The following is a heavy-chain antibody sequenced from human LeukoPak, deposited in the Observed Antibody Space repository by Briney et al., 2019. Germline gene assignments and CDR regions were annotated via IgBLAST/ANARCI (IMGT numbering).Heavy chain of an antibody. V-gene: IGHV3-23*01. CDR3: ARLRGSSWYYFDY. J-gene: IGHJ4*02. D-gene: IGHD6-13*01. CDR2: ISGSGGST. CDR1: GFTFNNYA. Sequence: GGSLRLSCAASGFTFNNYAMSWVRQAPGKGLEWVSAISGSGGSTYYADSVKGRFTISRDNSKNTMYLQMNSLRAEDTALYYCARLRGSSWYYFDYWGQGTLVTVSS.